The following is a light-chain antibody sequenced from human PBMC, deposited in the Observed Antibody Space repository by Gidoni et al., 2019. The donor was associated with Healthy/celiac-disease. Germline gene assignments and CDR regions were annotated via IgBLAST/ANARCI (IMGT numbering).Light chain of an antibody. CDR3: QQRSNWLWT. J-gene: IGKJ1*01. CDR2: DAS. V-gene: IGKV3-11*01. Sequence: DIALTPSPATLSLSPGERATLSCRDSQRLSSYLAWYQQKPGQAPRLLIYDASNRATGIPARFSGSGSGTDFTLTISSLEPEDFAVYYWQQRSNWLWTFGQGTKVEIK. CDR1: QRLSSY.